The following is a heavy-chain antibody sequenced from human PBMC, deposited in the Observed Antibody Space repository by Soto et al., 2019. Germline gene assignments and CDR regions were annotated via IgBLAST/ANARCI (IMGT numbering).Heavy chain of an antibody. V-gene: IGHV3-21*01. Sequence: PGGSLRLSCAASGFTFSNYNMNWVRLAPGKGLEWVSSISSSGTEMYYADSVKGRFTISRDNAKNSLYLQIHNLGADDTALYYCARGFTSVESWGQGTLVTVSS. CDR1: GFTFSNYN. J-gene: IGHJ4*02. CDR2: ISSSGTEM. CDR3: ARGFTSVES. D-gene: IGHD2-2*01.